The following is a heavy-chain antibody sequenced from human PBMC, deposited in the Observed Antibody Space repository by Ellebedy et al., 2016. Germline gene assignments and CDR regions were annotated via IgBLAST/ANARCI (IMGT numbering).Heavy chain of an antibody. CDR2: IDNDGSFT. D-gene: IGHD6-25*01. V-gene: IGHV3-74*03. CDR3: ARAATYAFDL. J-gene: IGHJ3*01. Sequence: GESLKISXAASGFTFDGYWMQWVRQAPGKGLVWVSRIDNDGSFTTYADSVKGRFTISRDNAKNSLYLQMNSLRAEDTAVYYCARAATYAFDLWGQGTMVTVSS. CDR1: GFTFDGYW.